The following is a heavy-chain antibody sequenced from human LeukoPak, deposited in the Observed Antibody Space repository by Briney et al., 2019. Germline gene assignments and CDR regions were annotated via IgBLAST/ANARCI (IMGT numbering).Heavy chain of an antibody. CDR2: ISYDRSNK. Sequence: GGSLRLSCAASGFTFSSYGMHWVRQAPGKGLEWVASISYDRSNKYYADSVEGRFTISRDNSKNTLYLQMNSLRAEDTAVYYCAKTRCSGTSCQYGMDVWGQGTPVTVSS. D-gene: IGHD2-2*01. J-gene: IGHJ6*02. CDR3: AKTRCSGTSCQYGMDV. CDR1: GFTFSSYG. V-gene: IGHV3-30*18.